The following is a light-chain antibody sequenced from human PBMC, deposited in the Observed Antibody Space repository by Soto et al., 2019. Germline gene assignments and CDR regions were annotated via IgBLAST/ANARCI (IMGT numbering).Light chain of an antibody. J-gene: IGLJ1*01. CDR1: SSDVGGYNY. V-gene: IGLV2-14*01. CDR2: EVS. CDR3: NSYTSSRTHYV. Sequence: QSALTQPASVSGSPGQSITISCTGTSSDVGGYNYVSWYQQHPGKAPKLIIFEVSNRPSGVSNRFSGSKSGNTASLTISGLQAEDEADYYCNSYTSSRTHYVFVTGTKLTVL.